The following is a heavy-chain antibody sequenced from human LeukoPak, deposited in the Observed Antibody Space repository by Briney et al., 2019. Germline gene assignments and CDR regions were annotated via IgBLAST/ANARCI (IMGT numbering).Heavy chain of an antibody. CDR3: ARGTSSSSWYGELDY. J-gene: IGHJ4*02. Sequence: GRSLRLSCAASGFIFSSYATHWVRQTPGKGLEWVAIISYDGNNQYYADSVKGRFTISRDNSKNTLFMQMNSLGTDDTAVYYCARGTSSSSWYGELDYWGQGTLVTVSS. CDR1: GFIFSSYA. D-gene: IGHD6-13*01. V-gene: IGHV3-30-3*01. CDR2: ISYDGNNQ.